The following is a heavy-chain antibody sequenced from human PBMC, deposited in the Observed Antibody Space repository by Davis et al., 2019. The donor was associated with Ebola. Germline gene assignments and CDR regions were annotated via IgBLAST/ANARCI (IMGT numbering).Heavy chain of an antibody. Sequence: SETLSLTCTVSGGSISSSSYYWGWIRQPPGKGLEWIGSIYYSGSTYYNPSLKSRVTISVDTSKNQFSLKLSSVTAADTAVYYCARPPRYSPEGSWFDPWGQGTLVTVSS. D-gene: IGHD3-16*02. CDR1: GGSISSSSYY. J-gene: IGHJ5*02. CDR3: ARPPRYSPEGSWFDP. CDR2: IYYSGST. V-gene: IGHV4-39*01.